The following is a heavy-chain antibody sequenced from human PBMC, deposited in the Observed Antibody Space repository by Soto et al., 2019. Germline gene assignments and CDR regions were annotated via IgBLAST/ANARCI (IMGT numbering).Heavy chain of an antibody. CDR1: GFTVGNNY. CDR2: IYSTGSP. V-gene: IGHV3-66*04. CDR3: AGHSQKGY. J-gene: IGHJ4*02. Sequence: EAQLVESGGGLVQPGGSLRLSCAASGFTVGNNYMSWVRQAPGKGLEWVSLIYSTGSPFYEDSVKDRFIISRDSSKNTLYLQMNSLRVDDMAVYYCAGHSQKGYWGQGALVTVSS.